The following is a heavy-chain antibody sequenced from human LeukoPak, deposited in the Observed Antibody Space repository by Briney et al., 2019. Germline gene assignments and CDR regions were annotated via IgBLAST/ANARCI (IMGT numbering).Heavy chain of an antibody. CDR2: IYYSGST. V-gene: IGHV4-59*08. J-gene: IGHJ4*02. D-gene: IGHD4-23*01. CDR3: ARHGGGNYIYYLDY. Sequence: PSETLSLTRSVAGGSISTYYCGSIRQPPGKGLEWIGYIYYSGSTNYNPSLKSRVTLSADTSKNQFSLRLNSMTAADTAVYYCARHGGGNYIYYLDYLGQGALVTVSS. CDR1: GGSISTYY.